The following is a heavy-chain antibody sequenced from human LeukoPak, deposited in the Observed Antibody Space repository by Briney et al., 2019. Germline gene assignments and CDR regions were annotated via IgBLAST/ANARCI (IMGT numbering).Heavy chain of an antibody. Sequence: PGRSLRLSCAASGFTFDDYAMHWVRPAPGEGLEWVSGISWNSGSIGYADSVKGRFTISRDNAKNSLYLQMNSLRAEDTALYYCAKEDSSGWYSSAFDIWGQGTMVTVSS. CDR3: AKEDSSGWYSSAFDI. J-gene: IGHJ3*02. D-gene: IGHD6-19*01. V-gene: IGHV3-9*01. CDR1: GFTFDDYA. CDR2: ISWNSGSI.